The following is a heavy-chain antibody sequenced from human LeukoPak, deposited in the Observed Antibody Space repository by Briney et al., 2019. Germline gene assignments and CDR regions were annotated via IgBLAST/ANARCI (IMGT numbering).Heavy chain of an antibody. D-gene: IGHD6-6*01. Sequence: GASMKVSCKASGYTFTGYYMHWVRQAPGQGLEWMGWINPNSGGTNYAQKFQGRVTMTRDTSISTAYMELSRLRSDDTAVYYCAREHSSSSGKVFDYWGQGTLVTVSS. J-gene: IGHJ4*02. CDR2: INPNSGGT. V-gene: IGHV1-2*02. CDR3: AREHSSSSGKVFDY. CDR1: GYTFTGYY.